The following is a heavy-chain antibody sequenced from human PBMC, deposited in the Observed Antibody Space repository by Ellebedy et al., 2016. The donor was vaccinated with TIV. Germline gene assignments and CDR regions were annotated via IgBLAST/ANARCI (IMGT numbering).Heavy chain of an antibody. J-gene: IGHJ4*02. D-gene: IGHD3-9*01. CDR3: ARQFDQPAR. CDR2: INSAGRTI. V-gene: IGHV3-74*01. CDR1: GFTFSSYW. Sequence: PGGSLRLSCAASGFTFSSYWMHWVRQTPGKGLEWVSRINSAGRTINYADSVRGRFTIPRDNAKNTLYLEMNSLRVDDTAVYYCARQFDQPARWGQGTLVTVSS.